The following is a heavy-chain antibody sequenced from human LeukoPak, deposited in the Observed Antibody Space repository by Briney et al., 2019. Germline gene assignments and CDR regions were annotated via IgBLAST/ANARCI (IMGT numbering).Heavy chain of an antibody. CDR2: IIPILGIA. J-gene: IGHJ3*02. Sequence: ASVKVSCKASGGTFSSYTMSWVRQAPGQGLEWMGKIIPILGIANYAQKFQGRVTITADKSTSTAYMELSSLRSEDTAVYYCARDCSSTSCYSPDAFDIWGQATMVTVSS. CDR3: ARDCSSTSCYSPDAFDI. CDR1: GGTFSSYT. D-gene: IGHD2-2*02. V-gene: IGHV1-69*04.